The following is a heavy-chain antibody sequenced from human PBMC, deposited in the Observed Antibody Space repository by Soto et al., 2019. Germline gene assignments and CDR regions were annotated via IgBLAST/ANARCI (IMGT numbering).Heavy chain of an antibody. CDR2: ISGGGGST. CDR1: GFPFSSYV. Sequence: GGSLRLSCAVSGFPFSSYVMTWVRQAPGKGLDWVSVISGGGGSTNYAESGKGRFTISRDNSENTLYLQMNSLRAEDTAVYYCAKAVTLVRGINPYSYGLDVWGQGTTATVSS. CDR3: AKAVTLVRGINPYSYGLDV. D-gene: IGHD3-10*01. V-gene: IGHV3-23*01. J-gene: IGHJ6*02.